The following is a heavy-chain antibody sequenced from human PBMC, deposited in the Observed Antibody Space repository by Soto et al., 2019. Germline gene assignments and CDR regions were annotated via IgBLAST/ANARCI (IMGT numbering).Heavy chain of an antibody. CDR1: AFTFSNYA. CDR3: ARDSGGDYHNYYMDV. Sequence: QMQLVESGGGVVQPGTSLRLSCAASAFTFSNYAMHWVRQAPGKGLEWVTIIWYDGSDKNYGDSVKGRFTISRDNSKNTLYLQMNSLRVEDTAVYYCARDSGGDYHNYYMDVWGKGTTVTVSS. V-gene: IGHV3-33*01. D-gene: IGHD4-17*01. J-gene: IGHJ6*03. CDR2: IWYDGSDK.